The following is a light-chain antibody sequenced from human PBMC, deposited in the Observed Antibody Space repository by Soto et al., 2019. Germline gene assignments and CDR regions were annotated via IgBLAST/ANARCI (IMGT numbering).Light chain of an antibody. J-gene: IGLJ2*01. Sequence: QSVLTQPPSASGTPGQRVTISCSGSTSNIGSNAVNWYQQLPGTAPKLLVYNNHQRPSGGPDRFSGSKSGTSASLASSGLQSEDEADDYCAAWDDSLNGVVFGGGTKLNVL. V-gene: IGLV1-44*01. CDR2: NNH. CDR3: AAWDDSLNGVV. CDR1: TSNIGSNA.